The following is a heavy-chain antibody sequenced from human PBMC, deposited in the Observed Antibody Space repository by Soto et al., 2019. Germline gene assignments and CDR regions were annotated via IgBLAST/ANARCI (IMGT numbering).Heavy chain of an antibody. D-gene: IGHD6-13*01. Sequence: EVQLVESGGGLVQPGGSLRLSCAASGFTFSSSWMSWVRQAAGKGLEWVANIKQDGSEKYDVDSVKGRFTISCDNAKNSLYLQMNSLRAEDTAVYYCARRITAAGAYDYWGQGTLVTVSS. CDR2: IKQDGSEK. CDR3: ARRITAAGAYDY. V-gene: IGHV3-7*01. J-gene: IGHJ4*02. CDR1: GFTFSSSW.